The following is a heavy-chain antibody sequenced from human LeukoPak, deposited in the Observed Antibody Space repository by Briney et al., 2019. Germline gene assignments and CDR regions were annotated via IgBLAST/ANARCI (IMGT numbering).Heavy chain of an antibody. CDR2: IRGSGGNT. CDR1: GFTFTSYA. J-gene: IGHJ4*02. D-gene: IGHD3-10*01. CDR3: AKDGVLLWFGELSRPSYYFDY. Sequence: GGSLRLSCAASGFTFTSYAMSWVRQAPGKGLEWVSSIRGSGGNTYYADSVKGRFTISRDNSKNTLYLQMNSLRAEDTAVYYCAKDGVLLWFGELSRPSYYFDYWGQGTLVTVSS. V-gene: IGHV3-23*01.